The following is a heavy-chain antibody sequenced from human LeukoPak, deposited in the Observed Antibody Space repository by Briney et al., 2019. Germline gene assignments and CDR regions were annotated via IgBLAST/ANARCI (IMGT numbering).Heavy chain of an antibody. D-gene: IGHD2-15*01. Sequence: SETLSLTCTVSGGSISSYYWSWVRQPPGKGLEWIGFVYYTGSTNYSPSLKSRVTISVDTSKNQFSLKLRFVTAADTAVYYCARVRCSGGSCPYYYYYYYMDVWGKGTTVTVSS. CDR2: VYYTGST. J-gene: IGHJ6*03. CDR3: ARVRCSGGSCPYYYYYYYMDV. CDR1: GGSISSYY. V-gene: IGHV4-59*12.